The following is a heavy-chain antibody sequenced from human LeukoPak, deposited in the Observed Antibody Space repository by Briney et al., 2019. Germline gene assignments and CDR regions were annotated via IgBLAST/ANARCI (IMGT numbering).Heavy chain of an antibody. CDR2: FIPIFGTA. J-gene: IGHJ3*02. CDR3: ARGLLGYYYDSSGYSAAFDI. V-gene: IGHV1-69*05. D-gene: IGHD3-22*01. CDR1: GGTFSSYA. Sequence: SVKVSCKASGGTFSSYAISWVRQAPGQGLEWMGGFIPIFGTANYAQKFQGRVTITTDESTSTAYMELSSLRSEDTAVYYCARGLLGYYYDSSGYSAAFDIWGQGTMVTVSS.